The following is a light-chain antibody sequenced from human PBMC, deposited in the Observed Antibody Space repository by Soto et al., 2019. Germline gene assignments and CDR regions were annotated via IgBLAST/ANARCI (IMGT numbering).Light chain of an antibody. V-gene: IGLV2-23*02. CDR1: SSDVGSYNL. Sequence: QSALTQPASVSGSPGQAITISCTGTSSDVGSYNLVSWYQHRPGKAPKLMIFEVNKRPSGVSDRFSGSKSGNTASLTISGLQPDDEADYYCLSYAGSKTYLLIGGGTKLTVL. CDR3: LSYAGSKTYLL. CDR2: EVN. J-gene: IGLJ2*01.